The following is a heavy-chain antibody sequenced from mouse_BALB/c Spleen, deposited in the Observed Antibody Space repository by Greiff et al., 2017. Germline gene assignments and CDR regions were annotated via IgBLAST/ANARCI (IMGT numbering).Heavy chain of an antibody. CDR1: GYSITSDYA. Sequence: EVKLVESGPGLVKPSQSLSLTCTVTGYSITSDYAWNWIRQFPGNKLEWMGYISYSGSTSYNPSLKSRISITRDTSKNQFFLQLNSVTTEDTATYYCARCSLLFYAMDYWGQGTSVTVSS. CDR2: ISYSGST. J-gene: IGHJ4*01. D-gene: IGHD2-1*01. CDR3: ARCSLLFYAMDY. V-gene: IGHV3-2*02.